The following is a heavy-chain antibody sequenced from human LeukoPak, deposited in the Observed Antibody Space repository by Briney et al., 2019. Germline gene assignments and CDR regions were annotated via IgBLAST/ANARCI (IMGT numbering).Heavy chain of an antibody. CDR3: ARDRRGLWFGESAYNWFDP. D-gene: IGHD3-10*01. CDR1: YGSISDISYY. V-gene: IGHV4-39*07. J-gene: IGHJ5*02. Sequence: SETLSLTCTVSYGSISDISYYWGWIRQPPGKGLEWIGSIYYSGSTYYNPSLKSRVTISVDTSKNQFSLKLSSVTAADTAVYYCARDRRGLWFGESAYNWFDPWGQGTLVTVSS. CDR2: IYYSGST.